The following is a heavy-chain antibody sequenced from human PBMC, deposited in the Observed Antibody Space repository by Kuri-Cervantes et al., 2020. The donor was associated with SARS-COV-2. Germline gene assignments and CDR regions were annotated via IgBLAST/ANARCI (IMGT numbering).Heavy chain of an antibody. CDR3: AIHNSSPADYYYYYYMDV. CDR2: IIPIFGTA. CDR1: GGTFSSYA. V-gene: IGHV1-69*13. D-gene: IGHD6-13*01. J-gene: IGHJ6*03. Sequence: SVKVSCKASGGTFSSYAISWVRQAPGQGLEWMGGIIPIFGTANYAQEFQGRVTITADESTSTAYMELSSLRSEDTAVYYCAIHNSSPADYYYYYYMDVWGKGTTVTVSS.